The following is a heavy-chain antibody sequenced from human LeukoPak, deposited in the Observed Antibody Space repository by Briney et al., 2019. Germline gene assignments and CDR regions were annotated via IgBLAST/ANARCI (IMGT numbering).Heavy chain of an antibody. CDR2: IYYSGST. Sequence: SSETLSLTCTVSGGSISGSSYYWGWIRQPPGKGLEWIGSIYYSGSTYYNPSLKSRVTISVDTSKNQFSLKLSSVTAADTAVYYCARRAGNYGSGNYFDYWGQGTLVTVSS. CDR3: ARRAGNYGSGNYFDY. J-gene: IGHJ4*02. V-gene: IGHV4-39*01. D-gene: IGHD3-10*01. CDR1: GGSISGSSYY.